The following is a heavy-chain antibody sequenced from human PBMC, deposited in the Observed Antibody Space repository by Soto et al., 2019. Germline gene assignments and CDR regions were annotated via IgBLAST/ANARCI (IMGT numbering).Heavy chain of an antibody. D-gene: IGHD1-26*01. Sequence: VRLSESGGDLVQTGGSLRLSCAASGFSFSTSAMNWVRQAPGKGPEWISLISGSSDVAYYAESVTGRFTSSRDKSKNTLYLQMKRLRVEDTAIYYCAKYSGDFPVYNGLNVWGQGTTVIVSS. J-gene: IGHJ6*02. CDR1: GFSFSTSA. CDR2: ISGSSDVA. V-gene: IGHV3-23*01. CDR3: AKYSGDFPVYNGLNV.